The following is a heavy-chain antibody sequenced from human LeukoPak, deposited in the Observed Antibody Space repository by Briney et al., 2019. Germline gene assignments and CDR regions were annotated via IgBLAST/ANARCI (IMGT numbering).Heavy chain of an antibody. CDR3: VRDNLENQWLERSY. CDR2: ISASETSI. CDR1: GFTFNYAW. V-gene: IGHV3-11*04. Sequence: KTGGSLRLSCAASGFTFNYAWMSWVRQVPGKGLEWVSQISASETSIKYADSVRGRFTISRDNVKNSVYLQMNSLRAEDTAIYYCVRDNLENQWLERSYWGQGTLVTVSS. D-gene: IGHD6-19*01. J-gene: IGHJ4*02.